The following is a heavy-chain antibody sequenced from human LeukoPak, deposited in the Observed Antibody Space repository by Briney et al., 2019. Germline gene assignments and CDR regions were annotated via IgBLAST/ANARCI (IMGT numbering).Heavy chain of an antibody. Sequence: GESLKISCKGSGYSFTSYWISWVRQMPGKGLEWMGRIDPSDSYTNYSPSFQGHVTISADKSISTAYLQWSGLKASDTAMYYCARQVEDIVVVVAATPHYGMDAWGKGTTVTVSS. V-gene: IGHV5-10-1*01. D-gene: IGHD2-15*01. CDR1: GYSFTSYW. J-gene: IGHJ6*04. CDR3: ARQVEDIVVVVAATPHYGMDA. CDR2: IDPSDSYT.